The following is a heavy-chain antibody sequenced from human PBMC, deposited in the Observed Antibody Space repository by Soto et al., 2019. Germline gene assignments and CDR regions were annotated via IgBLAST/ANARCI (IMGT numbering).Heavy chain of an antibody. CDR3: ARVSTRPGYCDITTCYDGWWYFDL. V-gene: IGHV3-7*03. J-gene: IGHJ2*01. Sequence: EVQLVESGGGLVQPGGSLRLSCAASGFSFSNFWMSWVRQAPGKGLEWVANIKQEGSEKYYVDSVKGRFTISRDNAKNSLYLQMNSLRAEDTALYYCARVSTRPGYCDITTCYDGWWYFDLWGRGTLVTVSS. CDR1: GFSFSNFW. CDR2: IKQEGSEK. D-gene: IGHD2-2*03.